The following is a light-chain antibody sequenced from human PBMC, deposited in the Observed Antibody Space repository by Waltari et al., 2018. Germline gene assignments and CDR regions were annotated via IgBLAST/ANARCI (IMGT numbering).Light chain of an antibody. V-gene: IGKV3-15*01. CDR3: QRYNNWVT. J-gene: IGKJ4*01. CDR1: QDVSIN. CDR2: DAS. Sequence: DIVLPHSPATLSVSPGERATLSCKASQDVSINLAWYQQKPGQAPRLLIYDASTRATGVPARFSGSGSGTEFTLTISSLQSEDFAVYFCQRYNNWVTFGGGTKVQIK.